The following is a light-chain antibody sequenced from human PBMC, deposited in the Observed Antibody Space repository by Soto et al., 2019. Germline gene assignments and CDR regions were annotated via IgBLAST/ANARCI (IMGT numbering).Light chain of an antibody. CDR1: SSDVGSYNR. V-gene: IGLV2-18*02. CDR2: EVS. CDR3: RSYTSSSTYV. J-gene: IGLJ1*01. Sequence: QSALTQPPSVSGSPGQSVTISCTGTSSDVGSYNRVSWYQQPPGTAPKLMIYEVSNRPSGVPDRFSGSKSGNTASLTISGLQAEEAADYYCRSYTSSSTYVFGTATKLTVL.